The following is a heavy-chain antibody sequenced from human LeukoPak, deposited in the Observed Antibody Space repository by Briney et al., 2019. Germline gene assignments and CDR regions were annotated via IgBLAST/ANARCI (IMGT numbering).Heavy chain of an antibody. CDR1: GFTFSSSA. D-gene: IGHD3-10*01. Sequence: GGSLRLSCAASGFTFSSSAMSWVRLAPGKGLEWVSGISGSDGSTYYADSVRGRFTISRDNSKNTLYLQMNSLRAEDTAIYYCAKDLVTGSLDYWGQGTLVTVSS. J-gene: IGHJ4*02. CDR3: AKDLVTGSLDY. V-gene: IGHV3-23*01. CDR2: ISGSDGST.